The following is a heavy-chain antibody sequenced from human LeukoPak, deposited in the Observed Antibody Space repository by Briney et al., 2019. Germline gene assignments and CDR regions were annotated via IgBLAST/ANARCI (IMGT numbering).Heavy chain of an antibody. CDR2: ISSSGSTI. CDR3: AVGEQWLADRVDY. Sequence: GGSLRLSCAASGFTFSSYEMNWVRQAPGKGLEWVSYISSSGSTIYYADSVKGRFTISRDNAKNSLYLQMNNLRAEDTAVYYCAVGEQWLADRVDYWGQGTLVTVSS. D-gene: IGHD6-19*01. J-gene: IGHJ4*02. CDR1: GFTFSSYE. V-gene: IGHV3-48*03.